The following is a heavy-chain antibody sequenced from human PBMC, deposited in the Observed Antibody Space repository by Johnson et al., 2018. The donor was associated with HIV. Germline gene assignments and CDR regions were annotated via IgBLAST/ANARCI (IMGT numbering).Heavy chain of an antibody. CDR1: GFTFSSYG. J-gene: IGHJ3*02. Sequence: VQLVESGGGVVLPGWSLRLSCEASGFTFSSYGMHWVRQAPGKGLEWVSAIGTAGDTYYPGSVKGRFTISRENAKNSLYLQMNSLRAGDTAVYYCARETVTSGAFDIWGQGTMVTVSS. D-gene: IGHD4-11*01. V-gene: IGHV3-13*01. CDR3: ARETVTSGAFDI. CDR2: IGTAGDT.